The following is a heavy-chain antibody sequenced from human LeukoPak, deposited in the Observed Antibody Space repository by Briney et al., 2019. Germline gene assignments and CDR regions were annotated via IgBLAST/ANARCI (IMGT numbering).Heavy chain of an antibody. Sequence: GGSLRLSCAASGFTFSSYAMHWVRQAPGKGLEWVAVISYDGSNKYYADSVKGRFTISRDNSKNTLYLQMNSLRAEDTAVYYCARDRVITMIVVVITDIDYWGQGTLVTVSS. CDR2: ISYDGSNK. V-gene: IGHV3-30*04. CDR3: ARDRVITMIVVVITDIDY. J-gene: IGHJ4*02. CDR1: GFTFSSYA. D-gene: IGHD3-22*01.